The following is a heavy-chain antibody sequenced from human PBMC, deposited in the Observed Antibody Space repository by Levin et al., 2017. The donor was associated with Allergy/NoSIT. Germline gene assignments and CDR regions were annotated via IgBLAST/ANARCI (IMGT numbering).Heavy chain of an antibody. CDR2: ISYDGSNK. CDR3: ARDSSGWYYFDY. CDR1: GFTFSSYA. V-gene: IGHV3-30-3*01. Sequence: GGSLRLSCAASGFTFSSYAMHWVRQAPGKGLEWVAVISYDGSNKYYADSVKGRFTISRDNSKNTLYLQMNSLRAEDTAVYYCARDSSGWYYFDYWGQGTLVTVSS. J-gene: IGHJ4*02. D-gene: IGHD6-19*01.